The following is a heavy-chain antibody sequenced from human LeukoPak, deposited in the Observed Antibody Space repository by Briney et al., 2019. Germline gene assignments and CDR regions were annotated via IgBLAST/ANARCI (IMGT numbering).Heavy chain of an antibody. Sequence: GGSLRLSCAASGFTFSSYAMHWVRQTPGRGLEWVALIRYGGSNQDYIESVKGRFTASRDNSKNTVYLQTNSLRAEDTAVYFCAKVRLIGLSYYDMDVWGKGTTVTVSS. CDR1: GFTFSSYA. D-gene: IGHD3-16*01. CDR2: IRYGGSNQ. CDR3: AKVRLIGLSYYDMDV. J-gene: IGHJ6*04. V-gene: IGHV3-33*03.